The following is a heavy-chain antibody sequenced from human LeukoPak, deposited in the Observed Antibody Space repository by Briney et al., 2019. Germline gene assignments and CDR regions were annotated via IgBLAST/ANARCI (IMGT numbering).Heavy chain of an antibody. V-gene: IGHV3-21*01. D-gene: IGHD3-3*01. CDR3: ARDHTIFGVVNDY. Sequence: GGSLRLSCAASGFTFSSYSMNWVRQAPGKGLEWVSSITSSSSYIYYADSVKGRFTISRHNAKNSLYLQMNSLRAEDTAVYYCARDHTIFGVVNDYWGQGTLVTVSS. J-gene: IGHJ4*02. CDR2: ITSSSSYI. CDR1: GFTFSSYS.